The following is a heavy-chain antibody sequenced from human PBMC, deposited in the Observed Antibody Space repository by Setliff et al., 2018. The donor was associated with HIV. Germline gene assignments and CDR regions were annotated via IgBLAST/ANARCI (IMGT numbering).Heavy chain of an antibody. D-gene: IGHD5-12*01. J-gene: IGHJ6*03. CDR1: GFIFSSYA. CDR2: IRSDETNK. CDR3: ARISVASRYNSDMDV. Sequence: GGSLRLSCAASGFIFSSYAMHWVRQAPGKGLEWVAFIRSDETNKYYSDSVKGRFTISRDTSKNTLFLQINSLRPEDTAVYYCARISVASRYNSDMDVWGKGTTVTVSS. V-gene: IGHV3-30*02.